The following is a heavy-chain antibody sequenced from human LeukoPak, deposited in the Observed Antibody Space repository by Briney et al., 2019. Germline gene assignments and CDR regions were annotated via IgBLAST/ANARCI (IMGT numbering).Heavy chain of an antibody. CDR2: INPNSGGT. J-gene: IGHJ4*02. Sequence: ASVKVSCKASGFTFSRFYFHWVRQAPGQGLEWMGWINPNSGGTNYAQKFQGRVTMTRDTSISTAYMEVSSLRSDDTAVYYCARDRPRYYDSSGYSLDYWGQGTLVTVSS. CDR1: GFTFSRFY. D-gene: IGHD3-22*01. CDR3: ARDRPRYYDSSGYSLDY. V-gene: IGHV1-2*02.